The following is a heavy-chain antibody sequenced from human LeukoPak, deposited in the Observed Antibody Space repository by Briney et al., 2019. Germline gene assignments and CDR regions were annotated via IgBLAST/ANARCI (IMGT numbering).Heavy chain of an antibody. D-gene: IGHD1-14*01. CDR1: GYSFNSVYY. J-gene: IGHJ3*02. Sequence: PSETLSLTCAVSGYSFNSVYYWAWIRQPPGKGLEWIGSIYNSGSTSYNPSLKRRVTLSLDTSKNQFSLRLTSVTAADTAVYYCARNISGLGLYSHHAYDPAGAFDIWGQGTLVTVSS. CDR2: IYNSGST. V-gene: IGHV4-38-2*01. CDR3: ARNISGLGLYSHHAYDPAGAFDI.